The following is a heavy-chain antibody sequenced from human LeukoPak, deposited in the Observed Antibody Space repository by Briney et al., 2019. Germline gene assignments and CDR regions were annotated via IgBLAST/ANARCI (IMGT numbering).Heavy chain of an antibody. D-gene: IGHD6-19*01. J-gene: IGHJ4*02. CDR1: GYSISSGCY. CDR2: IYHSGST. CDR3: ARDGYSSGWYYFDY. Sequence: PSETLSLTCAVSGYSISSGCYWGWIRQPPGKGLVWIGSIYHSGSTYFNPSLKSRVTMSLDTSKNQFSLKLSSVTAADTAVYYCARDGYSSGWYYFDYWGQGALVTVSS. V-gene: IGHV4-38-2*02.